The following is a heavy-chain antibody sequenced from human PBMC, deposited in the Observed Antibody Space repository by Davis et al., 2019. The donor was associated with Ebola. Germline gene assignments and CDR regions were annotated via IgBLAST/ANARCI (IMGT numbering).Heavy chain of an antibody. CDR2: ISSDASNT. D-gene: IGHD3-3*01. CDR1: GFTFRPYW. J-gene: IGHJ6*02. V-gene: IGHV3-74*01. CDR3: VRSEFWSGPAGFYGMDV. Sequence: HTAGSLRLSCAASGFTFRPYWMHWVRHVPGTGLEWVSHISSDASNTNYADSVRGRFTISRDNAKNTVYLQLDSLRVEDTGVYYCVRSEFWSGPAGFYGMDVWGQGTTVTVSS.